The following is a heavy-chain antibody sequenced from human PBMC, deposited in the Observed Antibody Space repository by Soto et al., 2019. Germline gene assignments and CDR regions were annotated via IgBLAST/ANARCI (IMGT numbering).Heavy chain of an antibody. D-gene: IGHD5-12*01. V-gene: IGHV3-33*01. CDR1: GFSFSSYG. J-gene: IGHJ4*02. Sequence: SGGSLRLSCAASGFSFSSYGMNWVRQAPGKGLDWVAVIWYDGSNKNYADSVKGRFTISRDNSKNTLYLQMNSLRAEDTAVYFCARWVSGYYVDYWGQGILVTVSS. CDR3: ARWVSGYYVDY. CDR2: IWYDGSNK.